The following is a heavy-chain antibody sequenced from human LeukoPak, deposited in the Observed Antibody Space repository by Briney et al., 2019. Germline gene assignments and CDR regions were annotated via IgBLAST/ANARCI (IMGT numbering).Heavy chain of an antibody. Sequence: GGSLRLSCAASGFTFSSYSMNWVRQAPGKGLEWVSSISSSSSNIYYADSVKGRFTISRDNAKNSLYLQMNSLRVEDTAVYYCASAPNYYDSSGYSLWFDPWGQGTLVTVSS. CDR2: ISSSSSNI. CDR1: GFTFSSYS. D-gene: IGHD3-22*01. J-gene: IGHJ5*02. V-gene: IGHV3-21*04. CDR3: ASAPNYYDSSGYSLWFDP.